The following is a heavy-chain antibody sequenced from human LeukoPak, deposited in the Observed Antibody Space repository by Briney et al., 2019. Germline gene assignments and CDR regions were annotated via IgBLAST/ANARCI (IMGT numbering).Heavy chain of an antibody. CDR1: GFSFSSYT. Sequence: GGSLRLSCAASGFSFSSYTMSWVRQAPGKGLEWVSSISSSSDYTYYTDSVKGRFTISRDNAKNTLYLQMNSLRAEDTAVYLCARYRIVGADNWFVSWGGGALVTVS. V-gene: IGHV3-21*04. CDR2: ISSSSDYT. CDR3: ARYRIVGADNWFVS. J-gene: IGHJ5*01. D-gene: IGHD1-26*01.